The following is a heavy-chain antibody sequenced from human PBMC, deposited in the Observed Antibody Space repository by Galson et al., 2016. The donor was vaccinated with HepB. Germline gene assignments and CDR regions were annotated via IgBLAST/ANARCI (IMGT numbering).Heavy chain of an antibody. D-gene: IGHD1-1*01. J-gene: IGHJ6*02. CDR2: IKHDGTEN. CDR3: ARDRRWNEGAYYYGMDV. Sequence: SLRLSCAASGFTFGAYWMTWVRQAPGKGLEWVANIKHDGTENYYGVSVKGRFTISRDNAKDSLYFQMNTLTVEDTAIYYCARDRRWNEGAYYYGMDVWGQGTTVIVSS. V-gene: IGHV3-7*03. CDR1: GFTFGAYW.